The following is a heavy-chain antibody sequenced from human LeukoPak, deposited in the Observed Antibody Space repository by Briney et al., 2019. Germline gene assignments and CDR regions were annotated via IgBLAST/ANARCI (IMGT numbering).Heavy chain of an antibody. J-gene: IGHJ4*02. V-gene: IGHV3-21*01. CDR3: ARDRWGAAMTDF. CDR2: ISSSSSYI. Sequence: GGSLRLSCAASGFTFSSYSMNWVRQAPGKGLEWVSSISSSSSYIYYADSVKGRFTISRDNAKNSLYLQMNSLRAEDTAVYYCARDRWGAAMTDFWGQGTLVTVSS. D-gene: IGHD5-18*01. CDR1: GFTFSSYS.